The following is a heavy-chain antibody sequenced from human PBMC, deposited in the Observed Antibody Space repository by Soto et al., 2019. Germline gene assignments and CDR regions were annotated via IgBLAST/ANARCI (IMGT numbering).Heavy chain of an antibody. CDR3: ERGRAIAQWLPTALYTAV. V-gene: IGHV3-74*01. J-gene: IGHJ6*03. CDR2: INSDGSST. D-gene: IGHD6-19*01. CDR1: GFTFSSYW. Sequence: EVQLVESGGGLVQPGGSLRLSCAASGFTFSSYWMHWVRQAPGKGLVWVSRINSDGSSTTYADSVKGRFTISRDNAKNTRYLHMNSLRAEYTAVDYCERGRAIAQWLPTALYTAVWGKGTTVTVS.